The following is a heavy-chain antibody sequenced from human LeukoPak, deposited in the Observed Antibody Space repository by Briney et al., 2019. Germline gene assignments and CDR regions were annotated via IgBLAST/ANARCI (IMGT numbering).Heavy chain of an antibody. CDR2: MYSGGDT. Sequence: PGGSLRLSCAASGFTVSDNYMSWVRQAPGKGLEWVSVMYSGGDTYYANSVKGRFTFSRDISKNTLYLQMNGLRVEDTAMYYCARDAPQVPAAGVLASWGQGTLVIVSS. D-gene: IGHD6-13*01. CDR1: GFTVSDNY. V-gene: IGHV3-53*01. J-gene: IGHJ5*02. CDR3: ARDAPQVPAAGVLAS.